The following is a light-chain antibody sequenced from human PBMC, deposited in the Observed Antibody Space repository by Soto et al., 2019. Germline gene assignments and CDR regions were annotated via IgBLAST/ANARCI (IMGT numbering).Light chain of an antibody. J-gene: IGLJ1*01. CDR1: SSDVGNYKY. V-gene: IGLV2-14*01. CDR2: EVS. CDR3: FPYTSSGTYV. Sequence: QSALTKPASVSGSPGQSITISCTGTSSDVGNYKYVSWYQQHPGKAPKLMIYEVSNRPSGVSNRFSGSKSGNTASLTISGXQAEDETDYYCFPYTSSGTYVFGTGTRSPS.